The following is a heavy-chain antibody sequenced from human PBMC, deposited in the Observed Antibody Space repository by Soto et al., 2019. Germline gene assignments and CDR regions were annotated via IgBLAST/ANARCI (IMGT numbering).Heavy chain of an antibody. J-gene: IGHJ5*02. Sequence: EVQLVESGGGLVQPGGSLRLSCAAYGFTFSSYWMSWVRQAPGKGLEWVANIKQDGSEKYYVDSVKGRFTISRDNAKNSLYLQMNSLRAEDTAVYYCARDLRAYCSGGSCYSRFDPWGQGTLVTVSS. CDR3: ARDLRAYCSGGSCYSRFDP. D-gene: IGHD2-15*01. V-gene: IGHV3-7*05. CDR1: GFTFSSYW. CDR2: IKQDGSEK.